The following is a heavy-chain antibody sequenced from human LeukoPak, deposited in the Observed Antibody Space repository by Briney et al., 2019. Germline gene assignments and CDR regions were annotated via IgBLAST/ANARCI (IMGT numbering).Heavy chain of an antibody. D-gene: IGHD4-11*01. V-gene: IGHV7-4-1*02. CDR3: AREGRVTTPVSYYYYMDV. J-gene: IGHJ6*03. CDR2: INTNTGNP. CDR1: GYTFTSYA. Sequence: GASVKVSCKASGYTFTSYAMNWVRQAPGQGLEWMGWINTNTGNPTYAQGFTGRFVFSLDTSVSTAYLQISSLKAEDTAVYYCAREGRVTTPVSYYYYMDVWGKGTTVTVSS.